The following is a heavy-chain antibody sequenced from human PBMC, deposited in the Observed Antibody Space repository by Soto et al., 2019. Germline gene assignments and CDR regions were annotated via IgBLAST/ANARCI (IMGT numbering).Heavy chain of an antibody. V-gene: IGHV4-61*01. CDR3: AREEYCSSTSCHTDSYYYYYGMDV. CDR1: GGSVSSGSYY. J-gene: IGHJ6*02. Sequence: PSLACTVSGGSVSSGSYYWSWIRQPPGKGLEWIGYIYYSGSTNYNPSLKSRVTISVDTSKNQFSLKLSSVTAADTAVYYCAREEYCSSTSCHTDSYYYYYGMDVWGQGXTVTVYS. D-gene: IGHD2-2*02. CDR2: IYYSGST.